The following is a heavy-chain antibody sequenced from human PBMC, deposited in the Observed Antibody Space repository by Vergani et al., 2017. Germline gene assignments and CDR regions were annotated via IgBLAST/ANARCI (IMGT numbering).Heavy chain of an antibody. CDR1: GGSFTGYY. D-gene: IGHD3-22*01. J-gene: IGHJ4*02. V-gene: IGHV4-34*01. CDR3: ARGPGDSSGYYYPALFY. Sequence: QVQLQQWGAGLLKPSETLSLTCAVYGGSFTGYYCTWIRQPPEKGLGWIGEINHSGSTNYNPSLKSRVTISVDTSKNQFSLKLSSVTAADTAVYYCARGPGDSSGYYYPALFYWGQGTLVTVSS. CDR2: INHSGST.